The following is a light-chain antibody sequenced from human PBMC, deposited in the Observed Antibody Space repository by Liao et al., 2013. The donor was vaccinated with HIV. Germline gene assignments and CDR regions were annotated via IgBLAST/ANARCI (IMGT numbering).Light chain of an antibody. V-gene: IGLV3-21*01. J-gene: IGLJ2*01. CDR3: QAWDSSIYVV. CDR2: YDS. Sequence: SYELTQPPSVSVAPGKTARITCGGNNIGSKSVHWYQQKPGQAPVLVIYYDSDRPSGIPERFSGSRSGNTATLTISGTQTMDEADYYCQAWDSSIYVVFGGGTKLTVL. CDR1: NIGSKS.